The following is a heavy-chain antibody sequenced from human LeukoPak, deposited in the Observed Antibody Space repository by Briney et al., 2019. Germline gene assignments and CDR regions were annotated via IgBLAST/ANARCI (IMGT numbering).Heavy chain of an antibody. CDR3: ARSGLSRFGF. D-gene: IGHD2/OR15-2a*01. CDR1: GFTFSNYW. V-gene: IGHV3-23*01. CDR2: FSGSGGST. Sequence: GGSLRLSCVASGFTFSNYWIHWVRQAPGKGLQWVSAFSGSGGSTYYADSVKGRFTISRDNSRNTLYLQMNSLRAEDTAVYYCARSGLSRFGFWGQGTLVTVSS. J-gene: IGHJ4*02.